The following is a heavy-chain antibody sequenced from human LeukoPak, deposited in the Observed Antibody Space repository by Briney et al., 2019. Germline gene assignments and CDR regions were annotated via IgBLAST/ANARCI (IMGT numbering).Heavy chain of an antibody. Sequence: GGSLRLSCAASGXIFSGYGVHWVRQAPGKGLEWVAVIWYDGSNKYYADSVKGRFTISRDNSKNTLYLQMNSLRAEDTAVYYCARDGVGGSYYYWGQGTLVTVSS. V-gene: IGHV3-33*01. D-gene: IGHD1-26*01. J-gene: IGHJ4*02. CDR2: IWYDGSNK. CDR3: ARDGVGGSYYY. CDR1: GXIFSGYG.